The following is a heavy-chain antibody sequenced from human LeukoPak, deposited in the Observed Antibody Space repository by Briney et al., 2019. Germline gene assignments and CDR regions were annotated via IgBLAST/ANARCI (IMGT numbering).Heavy chain of an antibody. V-gene: IGHV3-43*01. Sequence: GGSLRLSCAASGFTFDDYTMHWVRQAPGKGLEWVSLISWDGGSTYYADSVKGRFTISRDNSKNSLYLQMNSLRTEDTALYYCAKGYSSSWYPPAPRYYYYYYYGMDVWGQGTTVTVSS. J-gene: IGHJ6*02. CDR2: ISWDGGST. CDR3: AKGYSSSWYPPAPRYYYYYYYGMDV. D-gene: IGHD6-13*01. CDR1: GFTFDDYT.